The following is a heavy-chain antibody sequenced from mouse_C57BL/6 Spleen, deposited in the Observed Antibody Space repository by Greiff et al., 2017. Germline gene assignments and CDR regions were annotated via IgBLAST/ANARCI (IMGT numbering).Heavy chain of an antibody. Sequence: VQLQQSGAELVMPGASVKLSCKASGYTFTSYWMHWVKQRPGQGLEWIGEIDPSDSYTNYNQKFKGKSTLTVDKSSSTAYMQLSSLTSEDSAVYYCARGQLRLFDYWGQGTTLTVSS. J-gene: IGHJ2*01. D-gene: IGHD3-2*02. CDR3: ARGQLRLFDY. CDR1: GYTFTSYW. V-gene: IGHV1-69*01. CDR2: IDPSDSYT.